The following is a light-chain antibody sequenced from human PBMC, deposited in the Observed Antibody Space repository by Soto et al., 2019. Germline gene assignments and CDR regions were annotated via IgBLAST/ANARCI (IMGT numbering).Light chain of an antibody. CDR1: SSDVGSYNL. CDR2: EGS. Sequence: QSVLTQPASVSGSPGQSITISCTGTSSDVGSYNLVSWYQQHPGKAPKLMIYEGSKRPSGVSNRFSGSKSGNTASLTISGLQAEDEADYYCATWDRSLSVGVFGGGTKLTVL. J-gene: IGLJ2*01. CDR3: ATWDRSLSVGV. V-gene: IGLV2-23*01.